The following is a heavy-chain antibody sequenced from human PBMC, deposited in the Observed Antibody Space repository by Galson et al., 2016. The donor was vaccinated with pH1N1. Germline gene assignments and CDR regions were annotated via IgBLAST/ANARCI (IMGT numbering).Heavy chain of an antibody. CDR2: INPDGTDT. J-gene: IGHJ3*01. D-gene: IGHD6-19*01. CDR1: GYTFTAHY. V-gene: IGHV1-2*02. Sequence: SVKVSCKAFGYTFTAHYVHWVRQAPGQGLECMGYINPDGTDTTYVQKFRGRVTMTTDTSPRTAFLDLSGLRSDDTANYYCTRDRCGSGENVFDVWGQGTVVTVSS. CDR3: TRDRCGSGENVFDV.